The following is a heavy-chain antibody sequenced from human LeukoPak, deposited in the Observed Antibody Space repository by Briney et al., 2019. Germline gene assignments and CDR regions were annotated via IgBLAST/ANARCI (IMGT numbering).Heavy chain of an antibody. CDR1: GYTFIGYF. D-gene: IGHD6-19*01. J-gene: IGHJ4*02. CDR3: ARDLYSSGTN. CDR2: INPNNGGT. Sequence: ASVKVSCKASGYTFIGYFMHWVRQAPGQGLEWMGRINPNNGGTNYAQKFQGRVTMTRDTSISTAYMELSRLRSDDTAVYCCARDLYSSGTNWGQGTLVTVSS. V-gene: IGHV1-2*06.